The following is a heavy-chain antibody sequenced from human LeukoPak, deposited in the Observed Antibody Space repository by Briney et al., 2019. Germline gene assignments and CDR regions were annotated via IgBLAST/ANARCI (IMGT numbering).Heavy chain of an antibody. V-gene: IGHV1-8*01. CDR1: GYTFTSYD. J-gene: IGHJ4*02. CDR2: MNPNRGNT. Sequence: GASVNVSCKASGYTFTSYDINWVRQATGQGREWMGWMNPNRGNTGYAQKFQGRVTMTRNTSISTAYMELSSLRSEDTAVYYCARGDWPYSGDSSGSPGGYWGQGTLVTVSS. D-gene: IGHD3-22*01. CDR3: ARGDWPYSGDSSGSPGGY.